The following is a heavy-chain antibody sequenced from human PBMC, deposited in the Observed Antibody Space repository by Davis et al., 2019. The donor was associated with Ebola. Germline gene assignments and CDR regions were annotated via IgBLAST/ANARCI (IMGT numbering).Heavy chain of an antibody. D-gene: IGHD2-15*01. J-gene: IGHJ6*02. CDR2: IYSGGST. Sequence: GESLKISCAASGFTVSSNYMSWVRQAPGKGLEWVSVIYSGGSTYYADSVKGRFTISRDNSKNTLYLQMNSLRAEDTAVYYCAKSHSNYCSGGSCYGLYYYGMDVWGQGTTVTVSS. V-gene: IGHV3-53*01. CDR1: GFTVSSNY. CDR3: AKSHSNYCSGGSCYGLYYYGMDV.